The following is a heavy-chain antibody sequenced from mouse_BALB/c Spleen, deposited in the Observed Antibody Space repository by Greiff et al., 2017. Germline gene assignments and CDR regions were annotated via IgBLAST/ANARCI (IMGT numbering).Heavy chain of an antibody. Sequence: VQLQESGAELMKPGASVKISCKATGYTFSSYCIEWVKQRPGHGLEWIGEILPGSGSTNYNEKFKGKATFTADTSSNTAYMQLSSLTSEDSAVYYCARAGYGNYEGYAMDYWGQGTSVTVSS. CDR1: GYTFSSYC. D-gene: IGHD2-10*02. J-gene: IGHJ4*01. V-gene: IGHV1-9*01. CDR2: ILPGSGST. CDR3: ARAGYGNYEGYAMDY.